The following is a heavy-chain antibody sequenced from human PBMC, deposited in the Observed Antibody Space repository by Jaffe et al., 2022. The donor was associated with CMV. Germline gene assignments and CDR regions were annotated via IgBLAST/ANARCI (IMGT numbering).Heavy chain of an antibody. CDR2: IYTSGST. V-gene: IGHV4-4*07. CDR3: ARGGTGPRRTYDWFDP. J-gene: IGHJ5*02. D-gene: IGHD1-1*01. CDR1: GGSISSYY. Sequence: QVQLQESGPGLVKPSETLSLTCTVSGGSISSYYWSWIRQPAGKGLEWIGRIYTSGSTNYNPSLKSRVTMSVDTSKNQFSLKLSSVTAADTAVYYCARGGTGPRRTYDWFDPWGQGTLVTVSS.